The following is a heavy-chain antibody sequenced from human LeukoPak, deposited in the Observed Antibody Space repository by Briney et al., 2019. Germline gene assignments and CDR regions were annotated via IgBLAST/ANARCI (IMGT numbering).Heavy chain of an antibody. V-gene: IGHV4-61*02. D-gene: IGHD2-8*01. J-gene: IGHJ4*02. CDR1: GGSISSGSYY. Sequence: SQTLSLTCTVSGGSISSGSYYWSWIRQPGGKGLEWIGRIYTSGSTNYNPSLKSRVTISVDTSKNQFSLELSSVTAADTAVYYCARDPLGYCANGVCYSFDYWGQGTLVTVSS. CDR3: ARDPLGYCANGVCYSFDY. CDR2: IYTSGST.